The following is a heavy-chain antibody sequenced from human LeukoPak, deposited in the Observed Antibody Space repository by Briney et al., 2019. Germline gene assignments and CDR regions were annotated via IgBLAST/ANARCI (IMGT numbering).Heavy chain of an antibody. CDR2: IRYDGSNK. V-gene: IGHV3-30*02. CDR3: AKGVRHIVVVTAQHYFDY. CDR1: GFTFSRYG. Sequence: GGSLRLSCAASGFTFSRYGMHWVRQAPGQGLEWVAFIRYDGSNKYYAHSVKGRFTISRDNSKNTLYLQMNSLRAEDTAVYYCAKGVRHIVVVTAQHYFDYWGQGTLVTVSS. D-gene: IGHD2-21*02. J-gene: IGHJ4*02.